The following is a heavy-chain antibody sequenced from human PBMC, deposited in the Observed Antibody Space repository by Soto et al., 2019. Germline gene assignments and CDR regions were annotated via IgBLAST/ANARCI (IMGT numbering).Heavy chain of an antibody. V-gene: IGHV4-4*02. CDR3: AGQWLAGYGAFDS. CDR2: SHSSGST. J-gene: IGHJ5*01. Sequence: QVQLQESGPGLVKPSGTLSLTCAVSGGSVNNDKWWSWVRQPPGKGLEWVGESHSSGSTNYNPSLKSRATILVDKPKNQFSVKLTSVTAADTAVYFCAGQWLAGYGAFDSWGQGTLVTVSS. CDR1: GGSVNNDKW. D-gene: IGHD6-19*01.